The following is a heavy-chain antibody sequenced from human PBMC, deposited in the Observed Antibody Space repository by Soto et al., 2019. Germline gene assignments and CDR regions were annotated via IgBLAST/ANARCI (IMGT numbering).Heavy chain of an antibody. D-gene: IGHD2-8*01. CDR2: ISDDGTTT. CDR3: AKDGCPDGICYVRDHWFDP. Sequence: GGSLRLSCVVSGFTFSMYWMHWVRQVPGQSPFWVSRISDDGTTTNYADSVRGRFTISRDNSKNTVFLQMNSLREEDTAVYYCAKDGCPDGICYVRDHWFDPWGQGAQVTVSS. V-gene: IGHV3-74*01. CDR1: GFTFSMYW. J-gene: IGHJ5*02.